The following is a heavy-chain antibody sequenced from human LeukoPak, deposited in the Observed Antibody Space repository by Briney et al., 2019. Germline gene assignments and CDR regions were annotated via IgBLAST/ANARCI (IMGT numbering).Heavy chain of an antibody. V-gene: IGHV3-23*01. J-gene: IGHJ4*02. CDR3: ATDTAMVTTDY. D-gene: IGHD5-18*01. CDR2: ISGSGGST. Sequence: GGSLRLSCAASGFTLSSYAMSWVRQAPGKGLEWVSAISGSGGSTYYADSVKGRFTISRDNSKNTLYLQMNSPRAEDTAVYYCATDTAMVTTDYWGQGTLVTVSS. CDR1: GFTLSSYA.